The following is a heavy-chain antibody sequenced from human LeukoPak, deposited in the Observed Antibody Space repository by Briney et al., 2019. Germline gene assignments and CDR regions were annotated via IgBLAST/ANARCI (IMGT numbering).Heavy chain of an antibody. CDR2: IYSGGST. V-gene: IGHV3-66*02. Sequence: GGSLRLSCAASGFTVSSNYMSWVRQAPGKGLEWVSVIYSGGSTYYADSVKGRFTISRDNSKNTLYLQMNSLRAEDTAVYYCARGEKTLWGGYGMDVWAQGTTVTVSS. J-gene: IGHJ6*02. CDR3: ARGEKTLWGGYGMDV. D-gene: IGHD3-3*01. CDR1: GFTVSSNY.